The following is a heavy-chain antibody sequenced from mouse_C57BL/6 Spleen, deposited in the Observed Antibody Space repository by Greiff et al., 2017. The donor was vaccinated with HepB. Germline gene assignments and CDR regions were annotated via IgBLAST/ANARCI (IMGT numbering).Heavy chain of an antibody. J-gene: IGHJ2*01. CDR3: ARDFYYGSSY. V-gene: IGHV3-6*01. Sequence: EVKLVESGPGLVKPSQSLSLTCSVTGYSITSGYYWNWIRQFPGNKLEWMGYISYDGSNNYNPSLKNRISITRDTSKNQFFLKLNSVTTEDTATYYCARDFYYGSSYWGQGTTLTVSS. CDR2: ISYDGSN. CDR1: GYSITSGYY. D-gene: IGHD1-1*01.